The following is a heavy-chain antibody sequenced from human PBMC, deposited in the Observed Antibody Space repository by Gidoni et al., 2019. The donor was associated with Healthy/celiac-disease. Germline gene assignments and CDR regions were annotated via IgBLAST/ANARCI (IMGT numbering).Heavy chain of an antibody. J-gene: IGHJ4*02. V-gene: IGHV3-48*02. D-gene: IGHD3-10*01. CDR3: AREITMVRGGHFDY. CDR1: GFTFSSYS. CDR2: ISSSSSTI. Sequence: EVQLVESGGGLVQPGGSLRLSCAASGFTFSSYSMNWVRQAPGKGLEWVSYISSSSSTIYYADSVKGRFTISRDNAKNSLYLQMNSLRDEDTAVYYCAREITMVRGGHFDYWGQGTLVTVSS.